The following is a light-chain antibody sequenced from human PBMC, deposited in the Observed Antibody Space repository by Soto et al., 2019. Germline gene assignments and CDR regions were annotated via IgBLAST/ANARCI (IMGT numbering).Light chain of an antibody. CDR3: QQYNSSPWT. J-gene: IGKJ1*01. CDR1: QSISSW. CDR2: DAS. Sequence: DIQMTQSPSTLSASVGDRVTITCRASQSISSWLSWYQPKPGQAPKLLIYDASSLESGVPSRFSGSGSGTEFTLPISSLQPDDVATYYCQQYNSSPWTFGPGTKVEIK. V-gene: IGKV1-5*01.